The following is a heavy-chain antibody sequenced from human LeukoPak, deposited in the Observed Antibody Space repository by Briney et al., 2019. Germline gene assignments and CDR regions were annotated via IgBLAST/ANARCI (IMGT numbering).Heavy chain of an antibody. CDR3: TRVGYIDEGIDY. V-gene: IGHV3-7*04. CDR1: GFPFSSYW. Sequence: GGSLRLSCVASGFPFSSYWMTWVRQAPGKGLEWVANIKQDGSKKSYVYSVKGRFTISRDNAKNSLYLQMNSLRAEDTAIYYCTRVGYIDEGIDYWGQGTLVTVSS. D-gene: IGHD5-24*01. CDR2: IKQDGSKK. J-gene: IGHJ4*02.